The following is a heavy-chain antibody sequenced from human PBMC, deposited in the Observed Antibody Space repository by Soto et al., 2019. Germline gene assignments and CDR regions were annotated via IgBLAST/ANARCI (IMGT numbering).Heavy chain of an antibody. CDR2: ITPYNGKT. J-gene: IGHJ4*02. D-gene: IGHD2-2*01. Sequence: ASVKVSCKASGYTFITYGVTCVRQAPGQGLEWMGWITPYNGKTHYAQKFQDRVTMTTDTAATTAYMELRSLTSDDSAMYFCARDTSHYFDHWGQGTLVTVSS. V-gene: IGHV1-18*01. CDR3: ARDTSHYFDH. CDR1: GYTFITYG.